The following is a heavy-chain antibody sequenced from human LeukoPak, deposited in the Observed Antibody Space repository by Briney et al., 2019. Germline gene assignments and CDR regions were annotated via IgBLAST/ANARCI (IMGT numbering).Heavy chain of an antibody. D-gene: IGHD1-26*01. J-gene: IGHJ4*02. CDR2: ISGSGGST. Sequence: PGGSLRLSCAASGFTFSSYAMSWVRQAPGKGPEWVSAISGSGGSTYYADSVKGRFTISRDNSKNTLYLQMNSLRAEDTAVYYCTPKGARSFDYWGQGTLVTVSS. CDR3: TPKGARSFDY. CDR1: GFTFSSYA. V-gene: IGHV3-23*01.